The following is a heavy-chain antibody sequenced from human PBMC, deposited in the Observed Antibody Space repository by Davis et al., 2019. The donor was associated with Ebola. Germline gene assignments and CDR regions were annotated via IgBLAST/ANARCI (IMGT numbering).Heavy chain of an antibody. CDR3: AKKIVVVPAAIEY. J-gene: IGHJ4*02. D-gene: IGHD2-2*01. Sequence: PGGSLRLSCAASGFTFSSYAMSWVRQAPGKGLEWVSAISGSGGSTYYADSVKGRFTISRDNSKNTLYLQMNSLRAEGTAVYYCAKKIVVVPAAIEYWGQGTLVTVSS. CDR1: GFTFSSYA. V-gene: IGHV3-23*01. CDR2: ISGSGGST.